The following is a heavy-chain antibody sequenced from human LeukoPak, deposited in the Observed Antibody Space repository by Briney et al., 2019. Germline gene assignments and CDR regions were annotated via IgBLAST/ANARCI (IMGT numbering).Heavy chain of an antibody. CDR3: ARQVSSIIARPFDY. J-gene: IGHJ4*02. CDR2: IHYSGST. D-gene: IGHD6-6*01. V-gene: IGHV4-39*01. CDR1: GGSTSSNNYI. Sequence: SETLSLTCTVSGGSTSSNNYIWGWIRQPPGEGLEWIGSIHYSGSTYYNPSLKSRVTISVDTSKNLLALKLSSVTAADTAVYYCARQVSSIIARPFDYWGQGTQVTVSS.